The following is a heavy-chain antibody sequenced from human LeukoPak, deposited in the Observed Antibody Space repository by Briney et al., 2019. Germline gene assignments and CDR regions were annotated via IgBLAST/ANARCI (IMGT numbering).Heavy chain of an antibody. Sequence: SVKVSCKASGGTFSTYAISWVRQAPGQGLEWMGGIIPIFGTANYAQKFQGRVTITADESTSTAYMELSSLRSEDTAVYYCASYGDYALDYYGMDVWGQGTTVTVSS. J-gene: IGHJ6*02. CDR3: ASYGDYALDYYGMDV. D-gene: IGHD4-17*01. CDR2: IIPIFGTA. CDR1: GGTFSTYA. V-gene: IGHV1-69*13.